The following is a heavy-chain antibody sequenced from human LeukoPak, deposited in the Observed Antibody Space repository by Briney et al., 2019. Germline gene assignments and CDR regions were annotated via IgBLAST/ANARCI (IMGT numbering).Heavy chain of an antibody. Sequence: KSSETLSLTCTVSGGSISSYYWSWIRQPPGKGLEWIGYIYTSGSTNYNPSLKSRVTISVDTSKNQFSLKLSSVTAADTAVYYCARRQILYDSSGYYLSWFDPWGQGTLVTVSS. V-gene: IGHV4-4*09. J-gene: IGHJ5*02. D-gene: IGHD3-22*01. CDR3: ARRQILYDSSGYYLSWFDP. CDR2: IYTSGST. CDR1: GGSISSYY.